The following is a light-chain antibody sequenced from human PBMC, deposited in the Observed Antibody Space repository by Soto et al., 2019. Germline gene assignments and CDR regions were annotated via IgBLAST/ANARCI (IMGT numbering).Light chain of an antibody. CDR2: DVS. CDR1: SSDVGAYSY. V-gene: IGLV2-14*01. J-gene: IGLJ1*01. CDR3: SSYTSSRTYV. Sequence: QSALTHPASVSGSPGQSITISCTGTSSDVGAYSYVSWYQQHPGKAPKLIIYDVSDRPSGISNRFSGSKSDNTASLTISGLQAEDEAEYYCSSYTSSRTYVCGTATKVTVL.